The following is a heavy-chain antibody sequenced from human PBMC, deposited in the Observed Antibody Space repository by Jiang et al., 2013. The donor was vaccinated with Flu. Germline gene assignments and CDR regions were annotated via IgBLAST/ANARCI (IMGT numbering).Heavy chain of an antibody. D-gene: IGHD6-13*01. CDR1: GGSISSGGYY. CDR2: IYYSGST. CDR3: ARGGTGYSSSWDWYFDL. J-gene: IGHJ2*01. V-gene: IGHV4-31*03. Sequence: TLSLTCTVSGGSISSGGYYWSWIRQHPGKGLEWIGYIYYSGSTYYNPSLKSRVTISVDTSKNQFSLKLSSVTAADTAVYYCARGGTGYSSSWDWYFDLWGRGTLVTVSS.